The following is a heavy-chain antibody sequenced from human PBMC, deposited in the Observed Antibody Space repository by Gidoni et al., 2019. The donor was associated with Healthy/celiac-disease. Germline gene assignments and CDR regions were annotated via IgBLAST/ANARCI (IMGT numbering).Heavy chain of an antibody. CDR2: ISSNGGST. J-gene: IGHJ4*02. V-gene: IGHV3-64D*06. CDR3: VKGSGVLRYFDWLD. D-gene: IGHD3-9*01. CDR1: GFTFSSYA. Sequence: EVQLVESGGGLVQPGGAMRLSCSASGFTFSSYAMHWVRQAPGKGLEYVSAISSNGGSTYYADSVKGRFTISRDNSKNTLYLQMSSLRAEDTAVYYCVKGSGVLRYFDWLDWGQGTLVTVSS.